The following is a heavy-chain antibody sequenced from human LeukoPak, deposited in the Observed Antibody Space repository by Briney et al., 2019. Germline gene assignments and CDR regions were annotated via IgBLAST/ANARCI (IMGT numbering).Heavy chain of an antibody. J-gene: IGHJ4*02. CDR2: ISSSGSTI. CDR1: GFTFNGYE. CDR3: ARTSGTYFDY. D-gene: IGHD1-26*01. Sequence: GGSLRLSCAASGFTFNGYEMNWVRQAPGKGLEWVSYISSSGSTIYYAVSVKGRFTISRDNAKNSLYLQMNSLRAEDTAVYYCARTSGTYFDYWGQGTLVTVSS. V-gene: IGHV3-48*03.